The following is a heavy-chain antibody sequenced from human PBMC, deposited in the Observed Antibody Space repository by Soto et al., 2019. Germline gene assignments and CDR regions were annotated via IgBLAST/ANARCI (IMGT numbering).Heavy chain of an antibody. J-gene: IGHJ3*01. CDR3: ARGLGSWSGTNCGRGAFDV. V-gene: IGHV4-61*01. CDR2: IYYTGST. CDR1: GGSVSSGSHH. Sequence: SETLSLTCTVSGGSVSSGSHHWSWIRQPPGKGLEWIGYIYYTGSTNYNPSLKRRVTISVGTPKNQFSLNLSSVAAADTAVYSCARGLGSWSGTNCGRGAFDVWGQGRIVAVSS. D-gene: IGHD3-3*01.